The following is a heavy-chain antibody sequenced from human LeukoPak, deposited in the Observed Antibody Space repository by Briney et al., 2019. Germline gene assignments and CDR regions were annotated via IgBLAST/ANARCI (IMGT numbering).Heavy chain of an antibody. CDR1: GFSFSNYW. D-gene: IGHD3-3*01. J-gene: IGHJ4*02. CDR3: ARGSGYSVLDY. Sequence: SGGSLRLSCAASGFSFSNYWMHWVRQAPGKGLVWVSRLNSDGITTIYADSVKGRFTIPRDNAKNTLYLQMNSLTGEDTAVYYCARGSGYSVLDYWGQGTLVTVSS. V-gene: IGHV3-74*01. CDR2: LNSDGITT.